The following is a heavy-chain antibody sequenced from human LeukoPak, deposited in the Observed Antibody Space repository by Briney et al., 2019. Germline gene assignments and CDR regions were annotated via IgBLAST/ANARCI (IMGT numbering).Heavy chain of an antibody. CDR2: INPNSGGT. D-gene: IGHD3-16*02. Sequence: ASVKVSCKASGDTFTGYYMHWVRQAPGQGLEWMGRINPNSGGTNYAQKFQGRVTMTRDTSTSTAYMELSRLRSDDTAVYYCATFSDYVWGSYRHTDAFDIWGQGTMVTVSS. CDR1: GDTFTGYY. CDR3: ATFSDYVWGSYRHTDAFDI. V-gene: IGHV1-2*06. J-gene: IGHJ3*02.